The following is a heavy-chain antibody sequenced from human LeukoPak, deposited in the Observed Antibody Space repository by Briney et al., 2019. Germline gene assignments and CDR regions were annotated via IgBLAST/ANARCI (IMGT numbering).Heavy chain of an antibody. Sequence: ASVTLSFKASGYTFTVYYMHWVRQAPGQGLEWMGWINPNSGGTNYAQKFQGRVTMTRDTSIGTAYMELSRLRSDDTAVYYCAREAATVTTLDYWGQGTLVTVSS. D-gene: IGHD4-17*01. V-gene: IGHV1-2*02. CDR2: INPNSGGT. J-gene: IGHJ4*02. CDR3: AREAATVTTLDY. CDR1: GYTFTVYY.